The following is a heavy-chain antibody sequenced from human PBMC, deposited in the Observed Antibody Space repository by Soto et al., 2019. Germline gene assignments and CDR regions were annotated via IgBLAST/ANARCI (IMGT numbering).Heavy chain of an antibody. CDR1: GFTFSNYA. D-gene: IGHD3-10*01. Sequence: GSLRLSCVTSGFTFSNYAIHWVRQAPGKGLEWVSVISHDGSDKFYADSVKGRFTISRDNSKNTLSLQMNSLRTEDTAVYYCAKTLHYASGSFLRFYGMDVWGHGTTVTVSS. CDR2: ISHDGSDK. CDR3: AKTLHYASGSFLRFYGMDV. V-gene: IGHV3-30*18. J-gene: IGHJ6*02.